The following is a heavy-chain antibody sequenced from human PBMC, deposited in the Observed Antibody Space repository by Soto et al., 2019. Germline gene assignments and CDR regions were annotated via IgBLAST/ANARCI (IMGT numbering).Heavy chain of an antibody. CDR2: ISGSGDST. D-gene: IGHD6-6*01. Sequence: DVQLLESGGGLVQPGGSLRLSCAASGFTFSNYAMIWVRQAPGKGLEWVSGISGSGDSTYYADSVKGRFTISRDNSKNTLYLQMSSLRADDTAVYYCAKDYSSSSIWRPYFDYWGQGTLVTVSS. CDR1: GFTFSNYA. V-gene: IGHV3-23*01. CDR3: AKDYSSSSIWRPYFDY. J-gene: IGHJ4*02.